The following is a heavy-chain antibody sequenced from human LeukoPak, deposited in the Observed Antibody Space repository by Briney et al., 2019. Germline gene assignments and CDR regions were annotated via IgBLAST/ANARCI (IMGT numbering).Heavy chain of an antibody. CDR2: ISYDGSNK. CDR1: GFTFSSYA. CDR3: ARGYSSGWPFDY. Sequence: QSGGSLRLSCAASGFTFSSYAMHWVRQAPGKGLEWVAVISYDGSNKYYADSVKGRFTISRDNSKNTLYLQMNSLRAEDTAVYYCARGYSSGWPFDYWGQGTLVTVSS. V-gene: IGHV3-30-3*01. D-gene: IGHD6-19*01. J-gene: IGHJ4*02.